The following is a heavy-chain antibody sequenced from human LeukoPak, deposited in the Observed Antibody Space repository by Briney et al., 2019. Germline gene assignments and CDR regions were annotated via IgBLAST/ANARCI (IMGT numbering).Heavy chain of an antibody. Sequence: KVSCKASGYTFTGYYMHWVRQAPGQGLEWMGIIYPGDSDTRYSPSFQGQVTISADKSISTAYLQWSSLKASDTAMYYCARHSPLYSSGWYMYWGQGTLVTVSS. J-gene: IGHJ4*02. CDR2: IYPGDSDT. CDR3: ARHSPLYSSGWYMY. V-gene: IGHV5-51*01. CDR1: GYTFTGYY. D-gene: IGHD6-19*01.